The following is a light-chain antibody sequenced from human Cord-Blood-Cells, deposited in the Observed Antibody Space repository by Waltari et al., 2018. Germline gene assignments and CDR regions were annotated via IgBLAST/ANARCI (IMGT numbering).Light chain of an antibody. CDR2: DVS. CDR1: SSDVGGYNY. V-gene: IGLV2-14*01. J-gene: IGLJ1*01. CDR3: SSYTSSCYV. Sequence: QSALTQSASVSGSPGQSITISCTGTSSDVGGYNYVSWYQQHPGKAPKLMIYDVSNRPSGVSNRFSGSKSGNTASLTISGLQAEDEADYYCSSYTSSCYVFGTGTKVTVL.